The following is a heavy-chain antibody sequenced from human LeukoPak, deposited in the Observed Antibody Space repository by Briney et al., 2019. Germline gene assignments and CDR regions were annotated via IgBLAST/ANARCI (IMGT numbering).Heavy chain of an antibody. CDR1: GFTFGDYY. CDR3: ASAWTRLAYCGGDCYRGDAFDI. J-gene: IGHJ3*02. D-gene: IGHD2-21*02. Sequence: AGGSLRLSCAASGFTFGDYYMSWIRQAPGKVLECVSYISLTGSTISYADSLKGRFTISRDNAKNSLYLQMNSLRAEDTAVYYCASAWTRLAYCGGDCYRGDAFDIWGQGTMVTVSS. V-gene: IGHV3-11*04. CDR2: ISLTGSTI.